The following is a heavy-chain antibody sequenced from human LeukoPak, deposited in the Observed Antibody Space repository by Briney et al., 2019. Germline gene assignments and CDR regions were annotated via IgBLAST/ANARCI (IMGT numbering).Heavy chain of an antibody. CDR3: ARAPIRQNYDFWSGYPATNFDY. D-gene: IGHD3-3*01. CDR2: IYYSGST. Sequence: SETLSLTCTVSGGSISSGGYYWSWIRQHPGKGLEWIGYIYYSGSTYYNPSLKSRVTISVDTSKSQFSLKLSSVTAADTAVYYCARAPIRQNYDFWSGYPATNFDYWGQGTLVTVSS. J-gene: IGHJ4*02. V-gene: IGHV4-31*03. CDR1: GGSISSGGYY.